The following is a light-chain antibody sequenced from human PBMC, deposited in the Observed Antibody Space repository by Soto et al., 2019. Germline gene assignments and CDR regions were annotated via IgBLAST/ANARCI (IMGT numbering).Light chain of an antibody. Sequence: EIVLTQSPATLSLSPGERATLSCRASQGVSRYLAWYQQKPGQAPRLLIYDASNRATGIPARFSGSGPGTDFTLTISSLEPEDFAVYYCQQRSNWHPFGGGTKVEIK. CDR2: DAS. CDR1: QGVSRY. CDR3: QQRSNWHP. J-gene: IGKJ4*01. V-gene: IGKV3D-11*01.